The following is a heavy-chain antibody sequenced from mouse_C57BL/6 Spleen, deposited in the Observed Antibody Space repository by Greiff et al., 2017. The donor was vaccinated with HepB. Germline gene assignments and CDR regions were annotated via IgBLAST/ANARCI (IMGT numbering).Heavy chain of an antibody. V-gene: IGHV1-50*01. Sequence: QVQLQQPGAELVKPGASVKLSCKASGYTFTSYWMQWVKQRPGQGLEWIGEIDPSDSYTNYNQKFKGKATLTVDTSSSTAYMQLSSLTSEDSAVYYCSTLTGTEDAMDYWGQGTSVTVAS. CDR1: GYTFTSYW. J-gene: IGHJ4*01. D-gene: IGHD4-1*01. CDR2: IDPSDSYT. CDR3: STLTGTEDAMDY.